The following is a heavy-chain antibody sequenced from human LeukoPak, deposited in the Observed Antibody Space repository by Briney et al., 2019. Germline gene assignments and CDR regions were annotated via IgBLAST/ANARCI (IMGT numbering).Heavy chain of an antibody. D-gene: IGHD3-22*01. V-gene: IGHV3-30-3*01. J-gene: IGHJ4*02. CDR2: MSKEEDAV. Sequence: GGSLRLSCAASGFTFDTYVLHWVRQSPGKGLEWVAVMSKEEDAVYYADSVKGRFTVSRDTSKSTLYLQMNSLRTEDTAVYYCAREAYYEWGNPTFYFDYWGQGTLVTVSS. CDR1: GFTFDTYV. CDR3: AREAYYEWGNPTFYFDY.